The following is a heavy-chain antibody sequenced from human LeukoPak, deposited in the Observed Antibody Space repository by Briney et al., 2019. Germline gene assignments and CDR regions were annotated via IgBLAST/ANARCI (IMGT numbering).Heavy chain of an antibody. CDR2: INPNSGGT. J-gene: IGHJ4*02. D-gene: IGHD3-22*01. V-gene: IGHV1-2*02. CDR3: ARDRYSSGYLVDY. Sequence: ASVKVSCKASGYTFTGYYMHWVRQAPGQGLEWMGWINPNSGGTNYAQKFQGRVTMTWDTSISTAYMELSRLRSDDTAVYYCARDRYSSGYLVDYWGQGTLVTVSS. CDR1: GYTFTGYY.